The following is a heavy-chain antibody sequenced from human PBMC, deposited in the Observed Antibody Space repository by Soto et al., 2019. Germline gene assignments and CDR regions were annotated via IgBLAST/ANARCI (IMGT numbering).Heavy chain of an antibody. D-gene: IGHD6-13*01. CDR1: GFTFSNAW. J-gene: IGHJ6*02. CDR2: IKSKTDGGTT. V-gene: IGHV3-15*07. CDR3: TTDLVAAAGIATTTMRAWRDYYYYGMDV. Sequence: GGSLRLSCAASGFTFSNAWMNWVRQAPGKGLEWVGRIKSKTDGGTTDYAAPVKGRFTISRDDSKNTLYLQMNSLKTEDPAVYYCTTDLVAAAGIATTTMRAWRDYYYYGMDVWGQGTTVTVSS.